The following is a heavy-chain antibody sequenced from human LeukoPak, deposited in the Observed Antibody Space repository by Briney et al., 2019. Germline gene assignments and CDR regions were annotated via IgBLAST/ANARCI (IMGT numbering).Heavy chain of an antibody. CDR2: IYTSGST. V-gene: IGHV4-4*07. CDR1: GGSISSYY. J-gene: IGHJ5*02. CDR3: ARDQQWQVHWFDP. D-gene: IGHD6-19*01. Sequence: SETLSLTCTVSGGSISSYYWSWIRQPAGKGLEWIGRIYTSGSTNYNPSLKSRVTISVDRSKNQFSLKLSSVTAADTAVYYCARDQQWQVHWFDPWGQGTLVTVSS.